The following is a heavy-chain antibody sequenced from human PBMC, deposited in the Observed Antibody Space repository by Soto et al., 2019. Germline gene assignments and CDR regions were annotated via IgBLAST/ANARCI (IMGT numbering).Heavy chain of an antibody. V-gene: IGHV1-69*12. CDR2: IIPIFGTA. CDR3: ATLGYCISTSCYPYYFDY. D-gene: IGHD2-2*01. CDR1: GGTFSGYA. J-gene: IGHJ4*02. Sequence: QVQLVQSGAEVKKPGSSVKVSCKASGGTFSGYAISWVRQAPGQGLEWMGGIIPIFGTANYAQKFQGRVTITADESTSTAYMELSSLRSEDTAVYYCATLGYCISTSCYPYYFDYWGQGTLVTVSS.